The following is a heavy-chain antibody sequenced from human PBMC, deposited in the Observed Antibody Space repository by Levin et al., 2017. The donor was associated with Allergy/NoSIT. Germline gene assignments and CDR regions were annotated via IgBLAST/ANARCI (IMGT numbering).Heavy chain of an antibody. V-gene: IGHV1-46*01. J-gene: IGHJ4*02. CDR3: ARDGQKWDFDH. CDR2: IIPNSGST. Sequence: GASVKVSCKASGYTLPDNYVHWMRQAPGHGLEWMGRIIPNSGSTIYAQEFGGRLTMTRDTSTSTFYMELSSLRSEDTAMYYCARDGQKWDFDHWGQGTLVTVSS. D-gene: IGHD1-26*01. CDR1: GYTLPDNY.